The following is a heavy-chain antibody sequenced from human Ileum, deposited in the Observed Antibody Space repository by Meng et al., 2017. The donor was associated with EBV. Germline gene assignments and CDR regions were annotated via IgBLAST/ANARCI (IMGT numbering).Heavy chain of an antibody. CDR1: GGSFSGYY. CDR2: SNYAGST. J-gene: IGHJ4*02. V-gene: IGHV4-34*01. D-gene: IGHD6-19*01. Sequence: QGQPQQGGAGLVKASETLSLTCAVYGGSFSGYYWTWIRQAPGRGLEWIGESNYAGSTNYNPSLKSRVTISVDTSKKQFSLNLTSVTAADTAVYYCARVMRRVNYNSGWYAKFWGQGNLVTVSS. CDR3: ARVMRRVNYNSGWYAKF.